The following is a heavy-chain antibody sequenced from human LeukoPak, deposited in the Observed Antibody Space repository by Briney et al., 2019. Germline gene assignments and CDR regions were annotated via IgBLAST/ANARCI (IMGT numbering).Heavy chain of an antibody. D-gene: IGHD3-10*01. CDR2: IIPIFGTA. Sequence: SVKVSCKASGGTFSSYAISWVRQAPGQGLEWMGGIIPIFGTANYAQKFQGRVTMTRDTSISTAYMELSRLRSDDTAVYYCARGLWFGEFYYYYYMDVWGKGTTVTVSS. CDR1: GGTFSSYA. J-gene: IGHJ6*03. V-gene: IGHV1-69*05. CDR3: ARGLWFGEFYYYYYMDV.